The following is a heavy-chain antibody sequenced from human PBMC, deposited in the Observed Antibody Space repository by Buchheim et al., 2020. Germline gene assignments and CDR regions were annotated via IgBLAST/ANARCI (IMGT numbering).Heavy chain of an antibody. CDR1: GGSISSSSYY. V-gene: IGHV4-39*01. D-gene: IGHD3-22*01. CDR3: ARSDYYDSSGYGLLFYY. Sequence: QLQLQESGPGLVKPSETLSLTCTVSGGSISSSSYYWGWIRQPPGKGLEWIGSIYYSGSTYYNPSLKSRVTISVDTSKNQFSLKLSSVTAADTAVYYCARSDYYDSSGYGLLFYYWGQGTL. CDR2: IYYSGST. J-gene: IGHJ4*02.